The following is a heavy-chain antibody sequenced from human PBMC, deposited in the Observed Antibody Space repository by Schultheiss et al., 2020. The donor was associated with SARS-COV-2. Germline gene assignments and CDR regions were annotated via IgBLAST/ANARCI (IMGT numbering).Heavy chain of an antibody. J-gene: IGHJ6*02. CDR3: AKDHLAARPINGVDV. V-gene: IGHV4-59*01. CDR1: GGSFSGYY. D-gene: IGHD6-6*01. Sequence: SETLSLTCAVYGGSFSGYYWSWIRQPPGKGLEWIGYIYYLGGTNYNPSLGSRVTISLDTSKNQFSLKLSSVTAADTAVYYCAKDHLAARPINGVDVWGQGTTVTVSS. CDR2: IYYLGGT.